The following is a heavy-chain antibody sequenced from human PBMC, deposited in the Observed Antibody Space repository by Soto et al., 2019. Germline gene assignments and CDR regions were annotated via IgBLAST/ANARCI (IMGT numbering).Heavy chain of an antibody. D-gene: IGHD3-10*01. J-gene: IGHJ6*02. Sequence: QVQLVQSGAEVKKPGASVEVSCKASGYTFTNYDINWVRQAPGQGLEWMGWMNPNTGNTGYGHKFQGRVTMTRDNSISTAFMELSSLRSEDTAVYYCETRRSMVRGVNHMDVWGRGTTVTVSS. CDR1: GYTFTNYD. V-gene: IGHV1-8*01. CDR3: ETRRSMVRGVNHMDV. CDR2: MNPNTGNT.